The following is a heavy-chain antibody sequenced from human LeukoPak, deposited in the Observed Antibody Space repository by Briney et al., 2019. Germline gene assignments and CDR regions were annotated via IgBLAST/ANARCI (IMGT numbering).Heavy chain of an antibody. CDR3: ARDSDYCSGGSCYHDTTGTTSYFDY. J-gene: IGHJ4*02. V-gene: IGHV3-48*01. CDR1: GFTLSSYS. CDR2: ICSSSSTI. Sequence: GGSLRLSCVASGFTLSSYSMNSVRPAPGKGLEWVSYICSSSSTIYYADSVKGRFTNPRDNAKNSLYLQMNSLRAEDTTVYYCARDSDYCSGGSCYHDTTGTTSYFDYWGQGTLVTVSS. D-gene: IGHD2-15*01.